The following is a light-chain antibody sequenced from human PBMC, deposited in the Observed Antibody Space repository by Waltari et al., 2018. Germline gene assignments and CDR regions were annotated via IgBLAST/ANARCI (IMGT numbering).Light chain of an antibody. CDR3: SSYTSSNTLG. J-gene: IGLJ1*01. CDR2: AVT. CDR1: RSDVGAYNY. Sequence: QSALTQPASVSGSPGQSITISSPGTRSDVGAYNYVSWYQQHPGKAPKLMIYAVTNRPSGVSNRFSGSKSGNTASLTISGLQAEDEADYYCSSYTSSNTLGFGTGTKVTVL. V-gene: IGLV2-14*03.